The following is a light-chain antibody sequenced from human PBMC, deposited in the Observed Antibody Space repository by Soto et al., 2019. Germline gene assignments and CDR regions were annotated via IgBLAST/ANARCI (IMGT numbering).Light chain of an antibody. Sequence: ALTQPASVSGSPGQSITIPCTGTSSDVGSYNRVSWYQQPPGTAPKLMIYEVSNRPSGVPDRFSGSKSGNTASLTISGLQAEDEADYYCSSYTSSSTLVFGTGTKVTVL. V-gene: IGLV2-18*02. J-gene: IGLJ1*01. CDR3: SSYTSSSTLV. CDR2: EVS. CDR1: SSDVGSYNR.